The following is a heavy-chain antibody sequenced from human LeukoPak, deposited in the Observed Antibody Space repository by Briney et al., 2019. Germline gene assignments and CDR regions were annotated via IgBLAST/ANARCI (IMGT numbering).Heavy chain of an antibody. J-gene: IGHJ4*02. V-gene: IGHV3-11*01. Sequence: GGSLRLSCAASGFTFSDYYMNWIRQAPGKGLEWVSYISGSGSNIYYADSVKGRFTISRDNAKNSLYLQMNSLRAEDTAVYYCARDDSSGFYYWGQGTLVTVSS. CDR1: GFTFSDYY. CDR2: ISGSGSNI. D-gene: IGHD3-22*01. CDR3: ARDDSSGFYY.